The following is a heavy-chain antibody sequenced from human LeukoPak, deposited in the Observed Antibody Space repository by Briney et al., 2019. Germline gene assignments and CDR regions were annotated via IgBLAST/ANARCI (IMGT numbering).Heavy chain of an antibody. CDR2: INPYSGDT. CDR3: ARDQGSLTRSWYTGY. V-gene: IGHV1-2*06. Sequence: GASVKVSCKASGYTFTGYHIHWVRQAPGQGLEWMGRINPYSGDTNSAQKFQGRVTTTRDTSITTAYMDLSSLTPDDTAVYFCARDQGSLTRSWYTGYWGQGTQVTVSS. D-gene: IGHD6-13*01. J-gene: IGHJ4*02. CDR1: GYTFTGYH.